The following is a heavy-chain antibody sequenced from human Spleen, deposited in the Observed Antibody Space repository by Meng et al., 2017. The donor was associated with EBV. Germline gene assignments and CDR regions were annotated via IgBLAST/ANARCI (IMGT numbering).Heavy chain of an antibody. D-gene: IGHD6-13*01. CDR1: GGSSSSSTYY. CDR2: IFQSGST. Sequence: LPLAESAPVVWTHSETPPLTCTVPGGSSSSSTYYWGWIRQPPGKGLEWIGEIFQSGSTNYNPSLKSRVTTSVDKSKNQFSLKLTSVTAADTAVYYCVGGERVAAGASFEYWGQGTLVTVSS. CDR3: VGGERVAAGASFEY. V-gene: IGHV4-39*07. J-gene: IGHJ4*02.